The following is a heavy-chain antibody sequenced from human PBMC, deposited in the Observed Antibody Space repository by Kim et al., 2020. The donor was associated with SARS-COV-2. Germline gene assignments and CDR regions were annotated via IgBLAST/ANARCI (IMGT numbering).Heavy chain of an antibody. V-gene: IGHV3-23*01. Sequence: GGSLRLSCAASGFTFSSYAMSWVRQAPGKGLEWVSAISGSGGSTYYADSVKGRFTISRDNSKNTLYLQMNSLRAEDTAVYYCAKERSIAAAPAAPADYWGQGTLVTVSS. CDR1: GFTFSSYA. CDR2: ISGSGGST. CDR3: AKERSIAAAPAAPADY. J-gene: IGHJ4*02. D-gene: IGHD6-13*01.